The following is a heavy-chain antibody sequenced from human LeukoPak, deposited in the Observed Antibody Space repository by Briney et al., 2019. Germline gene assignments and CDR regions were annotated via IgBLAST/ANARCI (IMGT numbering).Heavy chain of an antibody. V-gene: IGHV3-30*18. CDR2: ISHDGSNK. Sequence: AGGSLRLSCAASGFTFSSYGMHWVRQAPGKGLEWVAVISHDGSNKYYVDSVKGRFTISRDNSKNTAYLQMNSLRAEDTALYYCGKYILGATGGDYWGQGTLDSVSS. CDR1: GFTFSSYG. CDR3: GKYILGATGGDY. D-gene: IGHD1-26*01. J-gene: IGHJ4*02.